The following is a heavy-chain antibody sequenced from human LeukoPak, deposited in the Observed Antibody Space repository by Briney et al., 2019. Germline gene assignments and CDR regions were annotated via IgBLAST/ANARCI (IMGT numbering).Heavy chain of an antibody. D-gene: IGHD2-2*01. CDR1: GYTFTSYG. CDR3: ARWEYCSSSSCYDESETFDY. V-gene: IGHV1-18*01. CDR2: ISAYNGNT. J-gene: IGHJ4*02. Sequence: ASVKVSCKASGYTFTSYGISWVRQAPGQGLAWMGWISAYNGNTNYAQKYQGRVTMTTDTSTSTAYMELRSLRSDDTAIYYCARWEYCSSSSCYDESETFDYWGQGTLVTVSS.